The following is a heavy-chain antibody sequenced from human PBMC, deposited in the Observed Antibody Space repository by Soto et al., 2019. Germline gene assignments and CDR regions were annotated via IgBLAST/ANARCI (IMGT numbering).Heavy chain of an antibody. D-gene: IGHD1-26*01. V-gene: IGHV3-30*18. J-gene: IGHJ6*03. CDR3: AKDSGRTHYYYYMDV. CDR1: GFTFSSYG. CDR2: ISYDGSNK. Sequence: QVQLVESGGGVVQPGRSLRLSCAASGFTFSSYGMHWVRQAPGKGLEWVAVISYDGSNKYYADSVKGRFTISRDNSKNTLYLQMNSLRAEDTAVYYCAKDSGRTHYYYYMDVWGKGTTVTVSS.